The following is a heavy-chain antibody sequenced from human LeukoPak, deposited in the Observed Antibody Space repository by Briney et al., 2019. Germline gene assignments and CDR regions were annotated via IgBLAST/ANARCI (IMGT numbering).Heavy chain of an antibody. D-gene: IGHD1-26*01. CDR3: AKDLQRLAATTLGY. V-gene: IGHV3-7*01. J-gene: IGHJ4*02. Sequence: PGGSLRLSCAASGFMFSNYWMNWVRQAPGKGLEWVANINEDGTKKYYVDAVEGRFTVSRDNSKNTLYLQMNSLRAEDTAVYYCAKDLQRLAATTLGYWGQGTLVTVSS. CDR1: GFMFSNYW. CDR2: INEDGTKK.